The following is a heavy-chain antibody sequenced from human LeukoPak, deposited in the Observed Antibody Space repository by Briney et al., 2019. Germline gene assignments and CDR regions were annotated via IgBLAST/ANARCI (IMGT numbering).Heavy chain of an antibody. CDR1: GGSFSGYY. J-gene: IGHJ4*02. Sequence: PSETLSLTCAVYGGSFSGYYWSWIRQPPGKGLEWIGEINHSGSTNYNPSLKSRVTISVDTSKNQFSLKLSSVIAADTAVYYCARSIAAAGTLVFSYFDHWGQGTLVTVSS. CDR3: ARSIAAAGTLVFSYFDH. D-gene: IGHD6-13*01. CDR2: INHSGST. V-gene: IGHV4-34*01.